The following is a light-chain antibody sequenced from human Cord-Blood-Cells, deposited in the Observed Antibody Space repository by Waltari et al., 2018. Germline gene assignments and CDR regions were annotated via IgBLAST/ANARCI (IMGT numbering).Light chain of an antibody. J-gene: IGLJ2*01. CDR1: SSDVGGYNY. CDR3: CSYAGSYTVV. V-gene: IGLV2-11*01. CDR2: YVS. Sequence: QSALTQPRSVSGSPGQSVTISCTGTSSDVGGYNYFSWYQQHPGKAPKLMIYYVSKRPSGVPDRFAGSKSGNTASLTIAGLQAEDEADYYCCSYAGSYTVVFGGGTKLTVL.